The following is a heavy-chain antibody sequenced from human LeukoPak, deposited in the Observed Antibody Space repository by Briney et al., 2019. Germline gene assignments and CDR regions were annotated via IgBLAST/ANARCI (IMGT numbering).Heavy chain of an antibody. CDR3: AKDSEVVVAATRGGPFDY. V-gene: IGHV3-30*18. Sequence: GGSLRLSCAASGFTFSNYGMHWVRQAPGKGLEWVAVISYDGSNKYYADSVKGRFTISRDNSKNTLYLQMNSLRAEDTAVYYCAKDSEVVVAATRGGPFDYWGQGTLVTVSS. CDR1: GFTFSNYG. D-gene: IGHD2-15*01. CDR2: ISYDGSNK. J-gene: IGHJ4*02.